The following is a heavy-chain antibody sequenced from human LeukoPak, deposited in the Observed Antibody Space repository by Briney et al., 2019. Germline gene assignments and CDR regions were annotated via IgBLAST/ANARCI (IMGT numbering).Heavy chain of an antibody. J-gene: IGHJ4*02. CDR3: AREYGDFDY. CDR2: IYYSGST. V-gene: IGHV4-59*12. CDR1: GGSISSYY. D-gene: IGHD4-17*01. Sequence: SETLSLTCSVSGGSISSYYWSWIRQPPGKGLEWIGYIYYSGSTNYNPSLKSRVTISVDTSKNQFSLKLSSVTAADTAVYYCAREYGDFDYWGQGTLVTVSS.